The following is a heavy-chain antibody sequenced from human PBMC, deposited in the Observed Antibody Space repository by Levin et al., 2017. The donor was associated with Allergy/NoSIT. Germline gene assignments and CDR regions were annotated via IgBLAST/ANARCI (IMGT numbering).Heavy chain of an antibody. J-gene: IGHJ4*02. V-gene: IGHV1-46*01. CDR2: IHPSGGST. Sequence: PGGSLRLSCKASGYTFTSYYMHWVRQAPGQGLEWMAIIHPSGGSTSYAQNFQGRVTMSRDTSTSTVYMELSSLKSEDTAVYYCATKGHFGDYFDYWGQGTLVTVSS. CDR1: GYTFTSYY. CDR3: ATKGHFGDYFDY. D-gene: IGHD4-17*01.